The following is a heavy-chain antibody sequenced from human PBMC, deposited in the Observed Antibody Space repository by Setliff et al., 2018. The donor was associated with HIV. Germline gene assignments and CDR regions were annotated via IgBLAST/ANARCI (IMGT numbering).Heavy chain of an antibody. CDR3: ASRCGGDF. V-gene: IGHV4-31*03. CDR2: IYDSGSS. Sequence: SETLSLTCTVSGASISSPNYYWSWIRQHPGKGLEFIGCIYDSGSSYYNPSLKSRVVISLHTSKNQFSLRLSSVTAADTAAYYCASRCGGDFWGQGTLVTVSS. J-gene: IGHJ4*02. CDR1: GASISSPNYY. D-gene: IGHD2-21*01.